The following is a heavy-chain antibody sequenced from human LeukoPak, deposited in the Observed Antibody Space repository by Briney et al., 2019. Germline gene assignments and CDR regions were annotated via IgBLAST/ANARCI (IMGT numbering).Heavy chain of an antibody. V-gene: IGHV1-46*01. Sequence: ASVKVSCKASGYTFTSYYIHWVRQAPGQGLEWMGVINPSGGTTSYSQKFQGSVTMTRDTSTSTVYMELGSLRSEDTAVYYCARGTGIAAAVTSLFQYWGQGTLVTVSS. CDR1: GYTFTSYY. D-gene: IGHD6-13*01. J-gene: IGHJ1*01. CDR2: INPSGGTT. CDR3: ARGTGIAAAVTSLFQY.